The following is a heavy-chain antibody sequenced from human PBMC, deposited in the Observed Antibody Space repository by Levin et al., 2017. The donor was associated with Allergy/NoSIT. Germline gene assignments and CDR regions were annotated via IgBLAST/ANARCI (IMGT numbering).Heavy chain of an antibody. CDR2: ISSSGSYT. CDR3: ARDVDTAMVTTYYYYMDV. D-gene: IGHD5-18*01. J-gene: IGHJ6*03. V-gene: IGHV3-11*05. CDR1: GFTFSDYY. Sequence: GESLKISCAASGFTFSDYYMTWIRQAPGKGLEWVSYISSSGSYTNYADSVKGRFTISRDNAKNSLYLQMNSLRAEDTAVYYCARDVDTAMVTTYYYYMDVWGKGTTVTVSS.